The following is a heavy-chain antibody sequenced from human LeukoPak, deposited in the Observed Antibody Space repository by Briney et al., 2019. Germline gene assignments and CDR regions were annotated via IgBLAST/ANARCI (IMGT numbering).Heavy chain of an antibody. V-gene: IGHV1-24*01. CDR2: FDPEDGET. CDR3: ARDLLPLIAAAGRCFGY. CDR1: GYTLTELS. D-gene: IGHD6-13*01. J-gene: IGHJ4*02. Sequence: GASVKVSCKVSGYTLTELSMHWVRQAPGKGLEWMGGFDPEDGETIYAQKFQGRVTMTRDTSISTAYMELSRLRSDDTAVYYCARDLLPLIAAAGRCFGYWGQGTLVTVSS.